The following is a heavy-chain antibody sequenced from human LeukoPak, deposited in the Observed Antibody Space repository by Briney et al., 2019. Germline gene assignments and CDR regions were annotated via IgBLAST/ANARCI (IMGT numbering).Heavy chain of an antibody. CDR2: RKQDGSEK. V-gene: IGHV3-7*03. Sequence: GGSLRLSCAASGFTFSNYWMTWVRQAPGKGLEWVASRKQDGSEKYYVDSVKGRFTFSRDNAKNSLYLQMDSLRAEDTAVYYCARDKSAGADTGSSFYYWGQGALVTVSS. J-gene: IGHJ4*02. CDR1: GFTFSNYW. D-gene: IGHD3-10*01. CDR3: ARDKSAGADTGSSFYY.